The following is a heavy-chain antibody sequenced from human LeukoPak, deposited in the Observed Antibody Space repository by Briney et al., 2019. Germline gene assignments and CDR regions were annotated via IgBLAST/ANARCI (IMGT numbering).Heavy chain of an antibody. V-gene: IGHV3-23*01. CDR2: LISSGDTT. CDR1: GFAFRNYA. D-gene: IGHD3-9*01. J-gene: IGHJ6*03. Sequence: PGGSLRLSCAASGFAFRNYAMSWVRQAPGKGLEWVSSLISSGDTTYYADSVKGRFTISRDNSKNTLYLQMNSLRAEDTAVYYCAKVLRYFDWLPHTARYYYYMDVWGKGTTVTISS. CDR3: AKVLRYFDWLPHTARYYYYMDV.